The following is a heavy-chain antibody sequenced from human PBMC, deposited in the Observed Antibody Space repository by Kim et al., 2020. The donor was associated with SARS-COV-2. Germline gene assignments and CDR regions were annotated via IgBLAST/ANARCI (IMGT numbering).Heavy chain of an antibody. Sequence: SETLSLTCTVSGGSISSSSYYWGWIRQPPGKGLEWIGSMYYSGSTYYNPSLKSRVTISVDTSKNQFSLKLSSVTAADTAVNYCARSVPGTSFDIVVVPAARIDDWGQGTLVTVSS. V-gene: IGHV4-39*07. CDR1: GGSISSSSYY. CDR3: ARSVPGTSFDIVVVPAARIDD. D-gene: IGHD2-2*01. J-gene: IGHJ4*02. CDR2: MYYSGST.